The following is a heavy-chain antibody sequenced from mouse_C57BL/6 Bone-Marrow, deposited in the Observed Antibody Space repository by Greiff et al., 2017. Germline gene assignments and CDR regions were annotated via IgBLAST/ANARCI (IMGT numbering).Heavy chain of an antibody. V-gene: IGHV14-4*01. J-gene: IGHJ3*01. CDR3: TTPLTNWAFAY. CDR1: GFNIKDDY. Sequence: VQLQQSGAELVRPGASVKLSCTASGFNIKDDYMHWVKQRPEQGLEWIGWIDPGNGDTEYASKFQGKATITADTSSNTAYLQLSSLTSEDTAVYYCTTPLTNWAFAYWGQGTLVTVSA. CDR2: IDPGNGDT. D-gene: IGHD4-1*01.